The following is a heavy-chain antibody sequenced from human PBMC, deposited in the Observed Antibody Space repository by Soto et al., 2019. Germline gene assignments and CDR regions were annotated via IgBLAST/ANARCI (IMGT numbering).Heavy chain of an antibody. Sequence: QVQLVQSGAGVKKPGSSVKVSCKASGGTFSSYTISWVRQAPGQGLEWMGRIIPILGIANYAQKFQGRVTITAEKSTSTGYMERSSLRSEDRAVYYCARVFSGCSCCNWYFDLWGRGTLVTVPS. D-gene: IGHD2-15*01. J-gene: IGHJ2*01. CDR3: ARVFSGCSCCNWYFDL. V-gene: IGHV1-69*02. CDR1: GGTFSSYT. CDR2: IIPILGIA.